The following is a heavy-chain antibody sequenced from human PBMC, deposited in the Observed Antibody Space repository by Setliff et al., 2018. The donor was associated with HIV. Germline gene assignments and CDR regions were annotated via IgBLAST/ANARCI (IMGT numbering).Heavy chain of an antibody. CDR2: IYHGGTT. Sequence: KASETLSLTCAVSGYSISSGYYWAWIRQPPGKGLEWIGSIYHGGTTYYNPSLKSRSTISEDTSKNQFSLSLSSVTAADTAVYYCVRDPPLTPTDADHPFDIWGQGTMVTVSS. V-gene: IGHV4-38-2*02. J-gene: IGHJ3*02. D-gene: IGHD2-21*02. CDR1: GYSISSGYY. CDR3: VRDPPLTPTDADHPFDI.